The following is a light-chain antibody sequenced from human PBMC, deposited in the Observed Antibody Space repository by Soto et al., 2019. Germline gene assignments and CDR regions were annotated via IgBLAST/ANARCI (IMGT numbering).Light chain of an antibody. J-gene: IGLJ1*01. Sequence: QSVLTQPPSASGTPGQRVTISCSGSSSNIGSNTVNWYQQLPGTAPKLLIYSNNQRPSGVPDRFSGSKSGTSASLAISGLQSEDEADYCCAAWDGSLKGYVFGTRTKVTAL. V-gene: IGLV1-44*01. CDR3: AAWDGSLKGYV. CDR1: SSNIGSNT. CDR2: SNN.